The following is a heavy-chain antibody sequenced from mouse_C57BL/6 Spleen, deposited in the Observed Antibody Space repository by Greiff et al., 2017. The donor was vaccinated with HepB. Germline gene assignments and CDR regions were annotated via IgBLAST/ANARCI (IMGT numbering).Heavy chain of an antibody. D-gene: IGHD2-10*02. V-gene: IGHV1-64*01. CDR3: AGGLGDAMDY. J-gene: IGHJ4*01. Sequence: VQLVESGAELVKPGASVKLSCKASGYTFTSYWMHWVKQRPGQGLEWIGMIHPNSGSTNYNEKFKSKATLTVDKSSSTAYMQLSSLTSEDSAVYYCAGGLGDAMDYWGQGTSVTVSS. CDR1: GYTFTSYW. CDR2: IHPNSGST.